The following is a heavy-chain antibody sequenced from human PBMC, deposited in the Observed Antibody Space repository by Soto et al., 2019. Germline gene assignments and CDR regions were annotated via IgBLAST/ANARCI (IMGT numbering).Heavy chain of an antibody. V-gene: IGHV3-30*18. CDR3: AKDQDGGYASSFDY. D-gene: IGHD5-12*01. Sequence: QVQLVESGGGVVQPGRSLRLSCAASGFTFSSYGMHWVRQAPGKGLEWVAVISYDGSNKYYADSVKGRFTISRDNSKNTLYLQMNSLRAEDTAVYYCAKDQDGGYASSFDYWGQGTLVTVSS. CDR2: ISYDGSNK. CDR1: GFTFSSYG. J-gene: IGHJ4*02.